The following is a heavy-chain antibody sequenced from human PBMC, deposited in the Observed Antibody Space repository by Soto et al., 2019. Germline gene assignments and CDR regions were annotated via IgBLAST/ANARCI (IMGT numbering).Heavy chain of an antibody. CDR1: GYTFTSFY. V-gene: IGHV1-46*01. CDR3: AKPQIARNYYYGMEV. CDR2: INPSGTTT. Sequence: QVQLVQSGAEVKKPGASVKVSCKASGYTFTSFYMHWVRQAPGQGLEWMGIINPSGTTTDYAQKFQGRVTMTRDTSTSTDYMELSSLTSDDTAVYYCAKPQIARNYYYGMEVWGQGTAVTVSS. D-gene: IGHD3-16*01. J-gene: IGHJ6*02.